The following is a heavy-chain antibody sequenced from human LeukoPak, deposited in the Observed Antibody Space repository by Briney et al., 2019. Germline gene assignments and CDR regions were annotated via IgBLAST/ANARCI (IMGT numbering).Heavy chain of an antibody. Sequence: HVASVKVSCKASGYTFTSYYMHWVRQAPGQGLEWMGIINPSGGSTSYAQKFQGRVTMTRDTSTSTVYMELSSLRSEDTAVYYCARGYQLLSLLDYYYMDVWGKGTTVTVSS. J-gene: IGHJ6*03. V-gene: IGHV1-46*01. D-gene: IGHD2-2*01. CDR2: INPSGGST. CDR1: GYTFTSYY. CDR3: ARGYQLLSLLDYYYMDV.